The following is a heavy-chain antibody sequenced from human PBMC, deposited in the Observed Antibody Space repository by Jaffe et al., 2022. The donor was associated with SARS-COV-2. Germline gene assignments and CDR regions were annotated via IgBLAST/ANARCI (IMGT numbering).Heavy chain of an antibody. CDR1: GYSITSGYY. CDR3: ASSDVLTGYYKGGGGY. V-gene: IGHV4-38-2*02. J-gene: IGHJ4*02. CDR2: IYHSGST. D-gene: IGHD3-9*01. Sequence: QVRLQESGPGLVKPSETLSLTCTVSGYSITSGYYWGWIRQPPGKGLEWIGSIYHSGSTYYNPSLKSRVTIAVDTSKNQFSLKLSSVTAADTAVYYCASSDVLTGYYKGGGGYWGQGTLVTVSS.